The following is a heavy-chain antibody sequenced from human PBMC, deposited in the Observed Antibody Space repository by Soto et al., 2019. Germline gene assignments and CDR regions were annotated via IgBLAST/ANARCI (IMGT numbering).Heavy chain of an antibody. V-gene: IGHV3-53*01. CDR3: ARHRHPRGTVGATSPLDP. D-gene: IGHD1-26*01. J-gene: IGHJ5*02. Sequence: GGSLRLSCAISGFSVSSNYLSWVRQAPGKGLEWVSVHYSGGSTYYADSVQGLFTISRDKSNNTLYLQMRRVRAEDTAVYFCARHRHPRGTVGATSPLDPWGQGTQVTVSS. CDR2: HYSGGST. CDR1: GFSVSSNY.